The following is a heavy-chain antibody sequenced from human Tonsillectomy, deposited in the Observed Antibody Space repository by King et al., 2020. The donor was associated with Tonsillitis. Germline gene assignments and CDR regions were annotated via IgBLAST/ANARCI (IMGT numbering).Heavy chain of an antibody. D-gene: IGHD5-24*01. Sequence: QLVQSGAEVKKPGDSLKISCKGSGYSFTSYWIGWVRQIPGKGLEWMGIISPGDSDTTYSPSFQGQVTISADKSISTAYLQWSSLKASDTAMYYCARRGDGYNYAFDIWGQGTLVIVSS. V-gene: IGHV5-51*01. CDR2: ISPGDSDT. CDR3: ARRGDGYNYAFDI. CDR1: GYSFTSYW. J-gene: IGHJ3*02.